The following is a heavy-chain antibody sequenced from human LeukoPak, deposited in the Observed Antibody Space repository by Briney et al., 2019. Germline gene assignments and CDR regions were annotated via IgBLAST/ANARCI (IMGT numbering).Heavy chain of an antibody. Sequence: SETLSLTCTVSGGPISSSSYYWGWIRQPPGTGLEWIGSIYYSGSTYYNPSLKSRVTISVDTSKNQFSLKLSSVTAADTAVYYCARRAIDYSTNWFDPWGQGTLVTVSS. CDR2: IYYSGST. V-gene: IGHV4-39*01. CDR3: ARRAIDYSTNWFDP. D-gene: IGHD4-11*01. CDR1: GGPISSSSYY. J-gene: IGHJ5*02.